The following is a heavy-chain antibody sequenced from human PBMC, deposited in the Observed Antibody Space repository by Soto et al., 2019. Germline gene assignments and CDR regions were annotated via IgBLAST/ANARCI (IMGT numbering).Heavy chain of an antibody. CDR3: AKDRLTRARLDAFDI. D-gene: IGHD1-1*01. J-gene: IGHJ3*02. CDR1: GFTFDDYA. V-gene: IGHV3-9*01. Sequence: GGSLRLSCAASGFTFDDYAMHWVRQAPGKGLEWVSGISWNSGSIGYADSVKGRFTISRDNAKNSLYLQMNSLRAEDTALYYCAKDRLTRARLDAFDIWGQGTMVTVSS. CDR2: ISWNSGSI.